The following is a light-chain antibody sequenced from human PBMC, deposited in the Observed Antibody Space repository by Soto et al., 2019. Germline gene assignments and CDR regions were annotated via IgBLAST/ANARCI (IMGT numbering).Light chain of an antibody. CDR1: QSVGNNY. CDR2: GAS. Sequence: EILLTQSPGTLSLSPGESATLSCRASQSVGNNYLAWYQQKPGQAPRLLIYGASSRATGIPDRFRGSGSGTDFTLTISRLEPKDFAVYYCHQYVSSPLTFGGGTKVEIK. J-gene: IGKJ4*01. V-gene: IGKV3-20*01. CDR3: HQYVSSPLT.